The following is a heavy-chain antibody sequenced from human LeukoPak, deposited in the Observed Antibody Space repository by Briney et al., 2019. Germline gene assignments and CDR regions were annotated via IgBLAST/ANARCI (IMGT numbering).Heavy chain of an antibody. CDR3: ARTTSLTASGYVY. CDR2: MNPYSGDR. V-gene: IGHV1-8*03. J-gene: IGHJ4*02. CDR1: GYTFTNYH. Sequence: GASVKVSCKASGYTFTNYHINWVRQATGQGLEWMGWMNPYSGDRGYAQKFQGRVSITSDTSISTAYLELSSLRSDDTAVYYCARTTSLTASGYVYWRQGTLVTVSS. D-gene: IGHD2-21*02.